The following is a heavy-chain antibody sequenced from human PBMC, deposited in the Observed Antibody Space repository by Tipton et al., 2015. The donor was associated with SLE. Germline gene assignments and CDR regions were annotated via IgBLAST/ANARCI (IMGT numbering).Heavy chain of an antibody. CDR3: ARERVTDDSSGYYYFDY. CDR1: GGSISSSSYY. J-gene: IGHJ4*02. Sequence: TLSLTCTVSGGSISSSSYYWGWIRQPPGKGLEWIGSIYHSGSTYYNPSLKSRVTISVDTSKNQFSLKLSSVTAADTAVYYCARERVTDDSSGYYYFDYWGQGTLVTVSS. CDR2: IYHSGST. V-gene: IGHV4-39*07. D-gene: IGHD3-22*01.